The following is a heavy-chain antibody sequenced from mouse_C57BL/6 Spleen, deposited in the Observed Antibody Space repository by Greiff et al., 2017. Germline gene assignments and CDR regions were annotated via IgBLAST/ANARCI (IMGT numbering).Heavy chain of an antibody. CDR2: INPNNGGT. CDR3: ARGPYYGSRGYYFDY. D-gene: IGHD1-1*01. Sequence: VQLQQSGPELVKPGASVKISCKASGYTFTDYYMNWVKQSHGKSLEWIGDINPNNGGTSYNQKFKGKATLTVDKSSSTAYMELRSLTSEDSAVYYCARGPYYGSRGYYFDYWGQGTTLTVSS. V-gene: IGHV1-26*01. J-gene: IGHJ2*01. CDR1: GYTFTDYY.